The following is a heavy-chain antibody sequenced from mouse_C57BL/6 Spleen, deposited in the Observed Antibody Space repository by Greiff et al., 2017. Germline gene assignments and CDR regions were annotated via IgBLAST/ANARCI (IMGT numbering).Heavy chain of an antibody. CDR1: GFTFSSYG. Sequence: DVKLVESGGDLVKPGGSLKFSCAASGFTFSSYGMSWVRQTPDKRLEWVATISSGGSYPYYPDSVKGRFTISRDNANNTLYLQMSSLKSEKTAMYYCAREDVYYAVFAYWGQGTLVTVTA. CDR3: AREDVYYAVFAY. V-gene: IGHV5-6*02. J-gene: IGHJ3*01. D-gene: IGHD2-3*01. CDR2: ISSGGSYP.